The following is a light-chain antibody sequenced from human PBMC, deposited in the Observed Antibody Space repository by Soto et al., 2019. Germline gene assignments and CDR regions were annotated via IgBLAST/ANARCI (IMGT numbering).Light chain of an antibody. CDR1: QSISSW. J-gene: IGKJ1*01. V-gene: IGKV1-5*01. CDR2: DAS. CDR3: QQYNHYWT. Sequence: IQMTQSPSTRSSSLGDRVTITCRASQSISSWLAWYQQKPGKAHKVLIYDASSLESGVPSRFSGSGSGTEFSLTISSLQPDDFATYYCQQYNHYWTFGQGTKVDIK.